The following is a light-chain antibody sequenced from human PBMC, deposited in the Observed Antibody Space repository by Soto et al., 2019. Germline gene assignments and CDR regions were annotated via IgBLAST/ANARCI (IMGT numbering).Light chain of an antibody. CDR3: QQYDNWPPWT. CDR1: QSISSN. V-gene: IGKV3-15*01. J-gene: IGKJ1*01. CDR2: GAS. Sequence: EVVMTQSPATLSVSPGERATLSCRASQSISSNLAWYQQKPGQAPRLLIYGASTRASGISARFSGSGSRTDFTLTISSLQSEDFAVYYCQQYDNWPPWTFGQGTKVEIK.